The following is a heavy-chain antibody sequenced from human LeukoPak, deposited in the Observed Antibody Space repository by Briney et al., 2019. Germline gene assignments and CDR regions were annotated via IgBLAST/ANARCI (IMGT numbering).Heavy chain of an antibody. CDR1: GGTFSSYA. CDR3: ARGSQTWGLRGSLGY. J-gene: IGHJ4*02. V-gene: IGHV1-69*05. Sequence: GASVKVSCKASGGTFSSYAISWVRQAPGQGLEWMGGIIPIFGTANYAQKFQGRVTITTDESTSTAYMELSSLRSEDTAVYYCARGSQTWGLRGSLGYWGQGTLVTVSS. D-gene: IGHD3-16*01. CDR2: IIPIFGTA.